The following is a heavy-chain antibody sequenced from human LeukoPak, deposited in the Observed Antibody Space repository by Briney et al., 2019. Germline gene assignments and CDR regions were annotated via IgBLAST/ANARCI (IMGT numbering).Heavy chain of an antibody. D-gene: IGHD6-19*01. J-gene: IGHJ6*02. CDR2: IIPLFGIA. CDR3: ARDDSSGWGGMDV. Sequence: SVKVSCKASGDTLSNYAISWVRQAPGQGLEWMGRIIPLFGIANSAQNFQGRVTFTADRSTTTVYMEVRSLRSEDTAVYYCARDDSSGWGGMDVWGQGTTVTVSS. CDR1: GDTLSNYA. V-gene: IGHV1-69*04.